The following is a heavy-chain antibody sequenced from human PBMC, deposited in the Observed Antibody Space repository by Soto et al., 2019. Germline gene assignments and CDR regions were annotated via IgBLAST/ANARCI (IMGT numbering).Heavy chain of an antibody. CDR3: AAPTGIVGATRAFDI. V-gene: IGHV1-58*01. Sequence: SVKVSCKASGFTFTSSAVQWVRQARGQRLEWIGWIVVGSGNTNYAQKFQERVTITRDMSTSTAYMELSSLRSEDTAVYYCAAPTGIVGATRAFDIWGQGTMVTVSS. CDR1: GFTFTSSA. J-gene: IGHJ3*02. D-gene: IGHD1-26*01. CDR2: IVVGSGNT.